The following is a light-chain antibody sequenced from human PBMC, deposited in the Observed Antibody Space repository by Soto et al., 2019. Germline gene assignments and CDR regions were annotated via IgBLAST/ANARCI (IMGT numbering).Light chain of an antibody. V-gene: IGKV3-15*01. CDR1: QSVSSN. CDR2: GAS. Sequence: EIVMTPSPATLSVSPGERASLSCRASQSVSSNLAWYQQTPGQAPRLLIYGASTGATGIPARFSGSGSGTEFTLTISSLQSEDFAVYYCQQYNVWPGWTFGQGTKVDIK. J-gene: IGKJ1*01. CDR3: QQYNVWPGWT.